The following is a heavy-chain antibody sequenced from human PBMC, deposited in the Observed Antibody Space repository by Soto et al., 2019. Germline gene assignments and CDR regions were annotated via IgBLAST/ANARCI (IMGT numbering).Heavy chain of an antibody. Sequence: SSVKVSCKASGGTFSSYAISWVRQAPGQGLEWMGGIIPIFGTANYAQKFQGRATITADESTSTAYMELSSLRSEDTAVYYCATTWEQLVDNTRHHYYRLDVWGQGTTVTVFS. CDR3: ATTWEQLVDNTRHHYYRLDV. V-gene: IGHV1-69*13. CDR2: IIPIFGTA. D-gene: IGHD6-6*01. J-gene: IGHJ6*02. CDR1: GGTFSSYA.